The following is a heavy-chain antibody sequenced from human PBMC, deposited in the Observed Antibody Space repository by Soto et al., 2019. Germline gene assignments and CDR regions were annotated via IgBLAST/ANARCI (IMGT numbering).Heavy chain of an antibody. CDR3: AKVRDIVVVPAAHFDY. CDR2: ISGSGGST. J-gene: IGHJ4*02. CDR1: GFTFSSYA. V-gene: IGHV3-23*01. Sequence: GGSLRLSCAASGFTFSSYAMSWVRQAPGKGLEWVSAISGSGGSTYYADSVKGRFTISRDNSKNTLYLQMNSLRAEDTAVYYCAKVRDIVVVPAAHFDYWGQGTRVTVSS. D-gene: IGHD2-2*01.